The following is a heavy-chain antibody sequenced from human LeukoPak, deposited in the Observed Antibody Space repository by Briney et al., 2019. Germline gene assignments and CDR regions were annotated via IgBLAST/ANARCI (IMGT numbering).Heavy chain of an antibody. V-gene: IGHV1-2*02. D-gene: IGHD1-26*01. J-gene: IGHJ4*02. CDR3: ARVLGSGSYPFRKYYFDY. CDR2: INPNSGGT. CDR1: GYTFTGYY. Sequence: ASVKVSCKASGYTFTGYYMHWVRQAPGQGLEWMGWINPNSGGTDYAQKFQGRVTMTRDTSISTAYMELSRLRSDDTAVYYCARVLGSGSYPFRKYYFDYWGQGTLVTVSS.